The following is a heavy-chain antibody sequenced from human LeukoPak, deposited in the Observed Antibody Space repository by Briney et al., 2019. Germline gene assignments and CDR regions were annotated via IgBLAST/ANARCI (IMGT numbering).Heavy chain of an antibody. D-gene: IGHD1-1*01. J-gene: IGHJ4*02. V-gene: IGHV3-30-3*01. CDR3: AKGQELDDGVFDS. CDR1: GFTFSSYA. Sequence: GGSLRLSCAASGFTFSSYAMHWVRQAPGKGLDWVAVISYDGSNKYYADSVKGRFTISRDNSKNTLYLQMNSLRVEDTATFYCAKGQELDDGVFDSWGQGTMVTVSS. CDR2: ISYDGSNK.